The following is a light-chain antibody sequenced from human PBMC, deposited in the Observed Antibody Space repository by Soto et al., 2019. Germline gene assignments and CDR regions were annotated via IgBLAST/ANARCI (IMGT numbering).Light chain of an antibody. J-gene: IGKJ1*01. Sequence: EIVLTQSPATLSLSPGERATLSCRASQTVTTYLAWYQQKPGQAPRLLIYDASNRATGIPARFSGSGSGTDFSLTISSLQPEDFAVYYCQQRSNCPQTFGQGTKVEV. V-gene: IGKV3-11*01. CDR3: QQRSNCPQT. CDR1: QTVTTY. CDR2: DAS.